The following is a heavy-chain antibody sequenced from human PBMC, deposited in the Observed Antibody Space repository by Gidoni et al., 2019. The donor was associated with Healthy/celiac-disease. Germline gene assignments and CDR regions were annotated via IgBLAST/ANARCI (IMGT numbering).Heavy chain of an antibody. V-gene: IGHV3-48*03. J-gene: IGHJ5*02. Sequence: EVQLVESGGGLVQPGGSLRLSCAAAGFTFSSYEMNWVRQAPGKGLEWVSYISSSGSTIYYADSVKGRFTISRDNAKNSMYLQMNSLRAEGTAVYYCARDPASITGTTWGQGTLVTVSS. CDR3: ARDPASITGTT. CDR1: GFTFSSYE. CDR2: ISSSGSTI. D-gene: IGHD1-7*01.